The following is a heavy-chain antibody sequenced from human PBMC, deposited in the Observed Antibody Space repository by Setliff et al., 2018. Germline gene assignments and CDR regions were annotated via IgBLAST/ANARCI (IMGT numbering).Heavy chain of an antibody. CDR2: LYFGGST. CDR3: ARSDWDSSGYYYFDY. CDR1: GGSISPYF. J-gene: IGHJ4*02. V-gene: IGHV4-59*12. Sequence: SETLSLTCTVSGGSISPYFWSWIRQPPGKGLEWIGTLYFGGSTHYNPSLKSRVTISVDTSKNQFSLNLSSLTAADTAVYFRARSDWDSSGYYYFDYWGQGTLVTVSS. D-gene: IGHD3-22*01.